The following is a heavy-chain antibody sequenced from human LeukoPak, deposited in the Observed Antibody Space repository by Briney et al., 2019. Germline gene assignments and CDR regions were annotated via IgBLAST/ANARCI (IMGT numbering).Heavy chain of an antibody. Sequence: ASVKVSCKASGYTFTSYGISWVRQAPGQGLEWMGWISAYNGNTNYAQKLQGRVTMTTDTSTSTAYMELRSLRSDDTAVYYCARVGANIVVVPAAIGEGFYYYYGMDVWGQGTTVTVSS. V-gene: IGHV1-18*01. D-gene: IGHD2-2*01. J-gene: IGHJ6*02. CDR3: ARVGANIVVVPAAIGEGFYYYYGMDV. CDR1: GYTFTSYG. CDR2: ISAYNGNT.